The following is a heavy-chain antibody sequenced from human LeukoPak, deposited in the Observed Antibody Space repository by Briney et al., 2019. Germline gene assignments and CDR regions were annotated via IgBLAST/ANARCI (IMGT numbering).Heavy chain of an antibody. CDR2: IYHSGTT. CDR3: ARKENVYYYFDY. Sequence: SETLSLTCTVSGGSISSGGYYWSWIRQHPGKGLEWIGYIYHSGTTYYNPSLQSRVTMSVDTSKNQFSLKLSSVTAVDTAVYYCARKENVYYYFDYWGQGTLVTVSS. D-gene: IGHD3-10*01. CDR1: GGSISSGGYY. V-gene: IGHV4-31*03. J-gene: IGHJ4*02.